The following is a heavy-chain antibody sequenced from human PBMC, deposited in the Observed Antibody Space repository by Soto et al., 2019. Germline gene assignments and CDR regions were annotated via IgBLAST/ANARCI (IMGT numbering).Heavy chain of an antibody. CDR3: ARDLWGYCGTDCYPLDV. D-gene: IGHD2-21*02. J-gene: IGHJ6*02. Sequence: QVRLQESGPGLVKPWETLSLTCTVSGGSISSYYWSWIRQAPGKGLEWIGYLYNSGSTVYNPSLKSRVTISVDTSKNQFSLKLNSVTAADTVVYYCARDLWGYCGTDCYPLDVWGQGTTVTVSS. CDR2: LYNSGST. V-gene: IGHV4-59*01. CDR1: GGSISSYY.